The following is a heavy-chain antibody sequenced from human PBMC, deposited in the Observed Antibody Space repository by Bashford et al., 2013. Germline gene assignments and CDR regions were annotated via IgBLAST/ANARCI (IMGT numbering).Heavy chain of an antibody. V-gene: IGHV3-23*01. D-gene: IGHD3-22*01. CDR3: AKGSYDSSGYYRVPDYYYGMDV. J-gene: IGHJ6*02. CDR1: GFTFSSYA. Sequence: SLRLSCAASGFTFSSYAMSWVRQAPGKGLEWVSAISGSGGSTYYADSVKGRFTISRDNSKNTLYLQMNSLRAEDTAVYYCAKGSYDSSGYYRVPDYYYGMDVWGQGTTVTVSS. CDR2: ISGSGGST.